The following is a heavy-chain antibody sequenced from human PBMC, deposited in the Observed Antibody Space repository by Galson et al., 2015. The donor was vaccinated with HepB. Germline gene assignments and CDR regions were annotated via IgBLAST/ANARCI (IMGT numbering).Heavy chain of an antibody. J-gene: IGHJ4*02. V-gene: IGHV3-33*01. CDR3: ARDNEYYDFWRGDYLPLGVGV. CDR2: IWHDGSRK. D-gene: IGHD3-3*01. CDR1: GFTFSTYG. Sequence: SLRLSCAASGFTFSTYGMHWVRQAPGKGLEWVAVIWHDGSRKYYADSMKGRFTISRDNSKNTLFLQMTGLRAEDTAVYYCARDNEYYDFWRGDYLPLGVGVWGQGTLVTVSS.